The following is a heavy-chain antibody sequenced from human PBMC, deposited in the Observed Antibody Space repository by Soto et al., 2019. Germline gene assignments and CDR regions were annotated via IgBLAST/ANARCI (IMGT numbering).Heavy chain of an antibody. D-gene: IGHD5-18*01. Sequence: EVQLVESGGGLVQPGGSLKLSCAASGFALSDSAIHWVRQASGKGLEWVGRIRSKVNSYATIYAESVKGRFTISRDDSMSTIYLQMNSLKVEDTAVYYCTRRRDWTAMAPLDYWGQGTLVTVSS. CDR2: IRSKVNSYAT. CDR3: TRRRDWTAMAPLDY. CDR1: GFALSDSA. V-gene: IGHV3-73*02. J-gene: IGHJ4*02.